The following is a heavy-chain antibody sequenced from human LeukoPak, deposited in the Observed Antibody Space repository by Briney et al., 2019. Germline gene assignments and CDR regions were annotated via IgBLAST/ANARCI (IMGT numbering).Heavy chain of an antibody. J-gene: IGHJ6*03. CDR2: ISSSSSYI. Sequence: GGSLRLSCAASGFTFSSYSMNWVRQAPGKGLEWVSSISSSSSYIYYADSVKGRFTISRDNAKNSLYLQMNSLRAEDTAVYYCTNYGVYTGYYFMDVWGKGTTVTVSS. V-gene: IGHV3-21*01. CDR3: TNYGVYTGYYFMDV. CDR1: GFTFSSYS. D-gene: IGHD4-17*01.